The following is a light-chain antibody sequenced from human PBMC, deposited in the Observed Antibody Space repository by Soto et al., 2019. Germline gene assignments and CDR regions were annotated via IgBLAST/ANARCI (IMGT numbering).Light chain of an antibody. Sequence: QSALTQPRSVSGSPGQSVTISCTGTSSDLVSWYQQYPGRAPKLIIYYVTLRHSGVPDRFSGSKSGNTASLTISGLQAEDEADYYCCSSPGSITWVFGGGTKLTV. V-gene: IGLV2-11*01. CDR2: YVT. J-gene: IGLJ3*02. CDR1: SSDL. CDR3: CSSPGSITWV.